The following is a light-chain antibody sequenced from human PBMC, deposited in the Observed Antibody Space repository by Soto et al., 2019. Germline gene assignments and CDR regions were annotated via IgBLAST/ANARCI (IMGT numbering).Light chain of an antibody. V-gene: IGLV8-61*01. CDR2: STN. CDR3: VLYMGSGIWV. J-gene: IGLJ2*01. Sequence: QTVVTQEPSFSVSPGGTVTLTCGLSSGSVSTSYYPSWYQQTPGQAPRTLIYSTNTRLSGVPDRFSGSILGNNAALTITGAQADDESDYYCVLYMGSGIWVFGGGTKLTVL. CDR1: SGSVSTSYY.